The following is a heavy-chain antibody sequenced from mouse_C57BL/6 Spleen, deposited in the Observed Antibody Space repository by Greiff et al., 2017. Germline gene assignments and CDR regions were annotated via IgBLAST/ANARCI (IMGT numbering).Heavy chain of an antibody. CDR2: IDPGDGDT. Sequence: QVQLKQSGPELVKPGASVKISCKASGYAFSSSWMNWVKQRPGKGLEWIGRIDPGDGDTNYNGKFKGRATLTVDEATSTAYMQLSSLTSEDSAVDYCASLRFDDWGQGTTLTGAS. V-gene: IGHV1-82*01. J-gene: IGHJ2*01. D-gene: IGHD1-1*01. CDR3: ASLRFDD. CDR1: GYAFSSSW.